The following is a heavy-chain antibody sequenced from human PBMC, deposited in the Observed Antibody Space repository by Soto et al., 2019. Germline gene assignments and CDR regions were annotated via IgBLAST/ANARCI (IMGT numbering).Heavy chain of an antibody. CDR1: GFTFSSYG. Sequence: QVQLVESGGGVVQPGRSLRLSCAASGFTFSSYGMHWVRQAPGKGLEWVAVIWYDGSNKYYADSVKGRFTISRDNSKNTRYLQMNSLRAEDTAVYYCARESGWYYFDYWGQGTLVTVSS. CDR2: IWYDGSNK. D-gene: IGHD6-19*01. V-gene: IGHV3-33*01. J-gene: IGHJ4*02. CDR3: ARESGWYYFDY.